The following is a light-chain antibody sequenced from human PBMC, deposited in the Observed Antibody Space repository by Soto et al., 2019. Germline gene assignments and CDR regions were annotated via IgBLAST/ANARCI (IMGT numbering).Light chain of an antibody. V-gene: IGKV1-5*01. Sequence: DIHMTQSPSTLSASVGDRVTITCRASQSISSWLAWYQQKPGKAPKLLIYDASSLESGVTSRLSGSGSGTEFTLTISSLQPDDFYIYFCQQYSYYSCTFEKGSKVDFK. J-gene: IGKJ1*01. CDR1: QSISSW. CDR2: DAS. CDR3: QQYSYYSCT.